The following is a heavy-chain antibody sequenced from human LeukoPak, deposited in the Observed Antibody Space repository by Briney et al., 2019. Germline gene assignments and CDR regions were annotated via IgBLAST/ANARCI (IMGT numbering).Heavy chain of an antibody. Sequence: PGGSLRLSCAASGFTFSSYGMHWVRQAPGKGLEWVAVISYDGSDKFYADSVKGRFTISRDNAENSLYLQMNSLRVEDTAVYYCARTPDGADYWGQGTLVTVSS. J-gene: IGHJ4*02. V-gene: IGHV3-30*03. CDR1: GFTFSSYG. D-gene: IGHD3-10*01. CDR2: ISYDGSDK. CDR3: ARTPDGADY.